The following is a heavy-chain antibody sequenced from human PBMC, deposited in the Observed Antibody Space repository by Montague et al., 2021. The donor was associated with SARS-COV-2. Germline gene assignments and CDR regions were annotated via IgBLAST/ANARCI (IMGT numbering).Heavy chain of an antibody. CDR1: GFTFSSYE. CDR2: ISSSGSTI. Sequence: SLRLSCAASGFTFSSYEMNWVRQAPGKGLEWVSYISSSGSTIYYADHVKGRFTISRDNDKNSLYLLMNSLRAEDTAVYYCARDSLFRSGYSSGWPDYWGQGTLVTVSS. V-gene: IGHV3-48*03. D-gene: IGHD6-19*01. CDR3: ARDSLFRSGYSSGWPDY. J-gene: IGHJ4*02.